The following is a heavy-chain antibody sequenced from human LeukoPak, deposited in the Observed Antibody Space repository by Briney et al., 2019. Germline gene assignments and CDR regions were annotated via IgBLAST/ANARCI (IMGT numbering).Heavy chain of an antibody. V-gene: IGHV1-2*02. J-gene: IGHJ4*02. CDR1: GYTFTGYY. CDR3: ARELRGYSSSPLCY. D-gene: IGHD6-6*01. CDR2: INPNSGGT. Sequence: GASVKVSYKASGYTFTGYYMHWVRQAPGQGLEWMGWINPNSGGTNYAQKFQGRVTMTRDTSISTAYMELSRLRSDDTAVYYCARELRGYSSSPLCYWGQGTLVTVSS.